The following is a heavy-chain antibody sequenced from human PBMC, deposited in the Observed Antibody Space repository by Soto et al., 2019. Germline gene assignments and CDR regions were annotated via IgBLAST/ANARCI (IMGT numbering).Heavy chain of an antibody. CDR3: AREGKAMATINYYFGMDV. CDR1: GASVSSGNYY. Sequence: QVQLQESGPGLVKPSETLSLTCTVSGASVSSGNYYWSWIRQPPGKGLEWIGYIYYSGSTRYNPSLNSRVTISVDTSRNQFSLKLSSVTAADAAVYYCAREGKAMATINYYFGMDVWGQGTTVTVSS. D-gene: IGHD5-12*01. V-gene: IGHV4-61*01. CDR2: IYYSGST. J-gene: IGHJ6*02.